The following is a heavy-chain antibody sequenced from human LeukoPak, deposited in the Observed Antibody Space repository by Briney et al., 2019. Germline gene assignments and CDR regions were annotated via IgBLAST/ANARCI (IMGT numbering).Heavy chain of an antibody. J-gene: IGHJ3*02. D-gene: IGHD3-3*01. V-gene: IGHV4-4*02. CDR3: ARDGSWSGYYVHNAFDI. CDR1: GGSISSSNW. CDR2: VYHSGST. Sequence: SGTLSLTCAVSGGSISSSNWWSWVRQPPGQELEWIGEVYHSGSTNYNPSLKSRVTISVDKSKNQFSLKLSSVTAADTAVYYCARDGSWSGYYVHNAFDIWGQGTMVTVSS.